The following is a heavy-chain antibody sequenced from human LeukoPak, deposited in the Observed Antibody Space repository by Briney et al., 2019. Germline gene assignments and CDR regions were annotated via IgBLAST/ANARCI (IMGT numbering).Heavy chain of an antibody. V-gene: IGHV3-30*02. J-gene: IGHJ4*02. Sequence: GGSLRLSCAASGFTFSSYGMHWVRQAPGKGLEWVAFIRYDGSNKYYADSVKGRFTISRDNSKNTLYLQMNSLRAEATAVYYCAKSPGIAAAVNGNFDYWGQGTLVTVSS. CDR3: AKSPGIAAAVNGNFDY. CDR1: GFTFSSYG. D-gene: IGHD6-13*01. CDR2: IRYDGSNK.